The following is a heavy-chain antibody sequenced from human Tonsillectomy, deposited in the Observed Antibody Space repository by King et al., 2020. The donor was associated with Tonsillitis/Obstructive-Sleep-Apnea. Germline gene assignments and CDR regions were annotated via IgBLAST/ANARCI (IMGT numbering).Heavy chain of an antibody. CDR2: IKQDGSEK. V-gene: IGHV3-7*01. D-gene: IGHD6-13*01. CDR3: ARDEAGAFDV. J-gene: IGHJ3*01. CDR1: GFTFSSYW. Sequence: VQLVESGGGLVQPGGSLRLSCVGSGFTFSSYWMNWVRQAPGKGLEWVANIKQDGSEKYSVDSVKGRFTISKDNAKNSLYLQMNSLRAEDTAVYFCARDEAGAFDVWGQGTMVTVSS.